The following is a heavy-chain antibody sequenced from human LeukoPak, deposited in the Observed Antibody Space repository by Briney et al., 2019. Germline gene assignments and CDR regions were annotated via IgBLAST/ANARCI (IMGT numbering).Heavy chain of an antibody. CDR2: ISGSGGST. D-gene: IGHD3-16*02. V-gene: IGHV3-23*01. Sequence: GGSLRLSCAASGFTFSSYAMSWVRQAPGKWLEWVSAISGSGGSTYYADSVKGRFTISRDNSKNTLYLQMNSLRAEDTAVYYCAKDLDVWGSYRFPEFDYWGQGTLVTVSS. CDR1: GFTFSSYA. J-gene: IGHJ4*02. CDR3: AKDLDVWGSYRFPEFDY.